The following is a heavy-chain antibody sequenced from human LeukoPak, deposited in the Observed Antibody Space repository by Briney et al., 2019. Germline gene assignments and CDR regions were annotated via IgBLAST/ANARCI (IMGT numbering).Heavy chain of an antibody. J-gene: IGHJ4*02. CDR3: ARVQSHVLLWFGELLTPGGYYFDY. CDR2: INPNSGGT. CDR1: GYTFTGYY. Sequence: GASVKVSCKASGYTFTGYYMHWVRQAPGQGLEWMGWINPNSGGTNYAQKFQGRVTMTRDTSTSTAYMELSRLRSDDTAVYYCARVQSHVLLWFGELLTPGGYYFDYWGQGTLVTVSS. V-gene: IGHV1-2*02. D-gene: IGHD3-10*01.